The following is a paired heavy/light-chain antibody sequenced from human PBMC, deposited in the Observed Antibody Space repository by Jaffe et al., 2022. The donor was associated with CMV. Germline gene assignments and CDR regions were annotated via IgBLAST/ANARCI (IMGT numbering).Light chain of an antibody. Sequence: SYELTQPPSVSVSPGQTASITCSGDKLGDKYACWYQQKPGQSPVLVIYQDSKRPSGIPERFSGSNSGNTATLTISGTQAMDEADYYCQAWDSSTGYYVFGTGTKVTVL. CDR2: QDS. CDR3: QAWDSSTGYYV. CDR1: KLGDKY. J-gene: IGLJ1*01. V-gene: IGLV3-1*01.
Heavy chain of an antibody. J-gene: IGHJ6*02. D-gene: IGHD3-9*01. CDR2: IWYDGSNK. V-gene: IGHV3-33*01. CDR3: ARDRVGDLTGYYPYHYYYYYGMDV. CDR1: GFTFSSYG. Sequence: QVQLVESGGGVVQPGRSLRLSCAASGFTFSSYGMHWVRQAPGKGLEWVAVIWYDGSNKYYADSVKGRFTISRDNSKNTLYLQMNSLRAEDTAVYYCARDRVGDLTGYYPYHYYYYYGMDVWGQGTTVTVSS.